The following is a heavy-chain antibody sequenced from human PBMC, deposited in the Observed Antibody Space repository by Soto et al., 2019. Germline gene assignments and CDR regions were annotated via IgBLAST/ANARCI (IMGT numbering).Heavy chain of an antibody. CDR2: ISYDGSNK. J-gene: IGHJ5*02. CDR1: GFTFSSYD. CDR3: AKEQSAATFDP. D-gene: IGHD2-2*01. Sequence: GGSLRLSCAASGFTFSSYDMHWVRQAPGKGLEWVAVISYDGSNKYYADSVKGRLTISRDNSKNTLYLQMNSLRAEDTAVYYCAKEQSAATFDPWGQGSLVTVSS. V-gene: IGHV3-30*18.